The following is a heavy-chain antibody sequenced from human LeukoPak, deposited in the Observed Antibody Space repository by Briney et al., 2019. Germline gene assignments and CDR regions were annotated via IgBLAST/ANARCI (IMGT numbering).Heavy chain of an antibody. CDR3: ARDWRQYYDFWSGYYDRANYYFDY. J-gene: IGHJ4*02. CDR2: INPNSGGT. D-gene: IGHD3-3*01. CDR1: GYTFTGYY. V-gene: IGHV1-2*02. Sequence: ASVKVSRKSSGYTFTGYYMHRVRHPPAQGHEWMGWINPNSGGTNYAQESQVRVTMTSNTTNSTAYMELSRLRSDDTAVYYCARDWRQYYDFWSGYYDRANYYFDYWSQGTLVTVSS.